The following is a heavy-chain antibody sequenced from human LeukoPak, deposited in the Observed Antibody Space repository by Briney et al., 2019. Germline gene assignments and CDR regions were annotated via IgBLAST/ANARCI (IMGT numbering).Heavy chain of an antibody. Sequence: SSETLSLTCTVSGGSISSYYWSWIRQPPGKGLEWIGYIYYSGSTNYNPSLKSRVTISVDTSKNQFSLKLSSVTAADTAVYYCAGLMGDVFDIWGQGTMVTVSS. D-gene: IGHD3-16*01. V-gene: IGHV4-59*01. CDR2: IYYSGST. CDR3: AGLMGDVFDI. CDR1: GGSISSYY. J-gene: IGHJ3*02.